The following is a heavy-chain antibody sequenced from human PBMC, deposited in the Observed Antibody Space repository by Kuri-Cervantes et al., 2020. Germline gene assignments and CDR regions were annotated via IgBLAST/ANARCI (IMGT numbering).Heavy chain of an antibody. CDR1: GFTFSTYS. J-gene: IGHJ6*02. V-gene: IGHV3-7*01. CDR2: MKQDESEK. CDR3: ARDRGGYCSSTSCRRRVYYYYYGMDV. Sequence: GESLKISCAASGFTFSTYSMTWVRQAPGKGLEWVASMKQDESEKYYVDSVKGRFTISRDNAKNSLYLQMNSLKDEDTAVYYCARDRGGYCSSTSCRRRVYYYYYGMDVWGQGTTVTVSS. D-gene: IGHD2-2*01.